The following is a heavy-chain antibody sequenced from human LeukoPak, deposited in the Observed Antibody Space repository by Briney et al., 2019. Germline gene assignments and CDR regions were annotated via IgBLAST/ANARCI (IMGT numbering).Heavy chain of an antibody. D-gene: IGHD3-9*01. V-gene: IGHV4-39*01. CDR2: IFYGGSR. CDR1: GDSISRSNYY. Sequence: SETLSLTCSVSGDSISRSNYYWGWIRQPPGMGLEWVATIFYGGSRHYNPSLKRRVTISVDTSKNQFSLKLSSVTAADTAVYYCARPQPLRYFDLDAFDIWGQGTMVTVSS. CDR3: ARPQPLRYFDLDAFDI. J-gene: IGHJ3*02.